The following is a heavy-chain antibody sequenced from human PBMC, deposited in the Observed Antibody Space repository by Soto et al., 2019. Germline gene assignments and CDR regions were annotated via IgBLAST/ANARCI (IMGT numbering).Heavy chain of an antibody. CDR3: ARGSTYPSYYYYYMDV. CDR1: GGSISSSSYY. J-gene: IGHJ6*03. D-gene: IGHD4-4*01. V-gene: IGHV4-39*01. CDR2: IYYSGST. Sequence: SETLSLTCAVSGGSISSSSYYWGWIRQPPGKGLERIGSIYYSGSTYYNPSLKSRVTISVDTSKNQFSLKLSSVTAADTAVYYCARGSTYPSYYYYYMDVWGKGTTVTVSS.